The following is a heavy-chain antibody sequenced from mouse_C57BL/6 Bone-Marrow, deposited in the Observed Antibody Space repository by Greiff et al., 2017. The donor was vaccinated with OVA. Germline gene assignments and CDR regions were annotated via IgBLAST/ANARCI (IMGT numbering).Heavy chain of an antibody. D-gene: IGHD1-1*01. J-gene: IGHJ4*01. V-gene: IGHV6-6*01. Sequence: EVQLKESGGGLVQPGGSMKLSCAASGFTFSDAWMDWVRQSPEKGLEWVAEIRNKANNHATYYAESVKGRFTISRDDSKSSVYLQINSLRAEDTGIYYCTRRDYYGSSYPYYYAMDYWGQGTSVTVSS. CDR3: TRRDYYGSSYPYYYAMDY. CDR2: IRNKANNHAT. CDR1: GFTFSDAW.